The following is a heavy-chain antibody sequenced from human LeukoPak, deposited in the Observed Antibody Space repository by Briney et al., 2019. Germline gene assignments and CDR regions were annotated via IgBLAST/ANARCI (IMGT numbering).Heavy chain of an antibody. CDR1: GGSFSGYY. CDR2: INHSGST. D-gene: IGHD1-26*01. Sequence: SETLSLTCAVYGGSFSGYYWSWIRQPPGKGLEWIGEINHSGSTNYNPSLKSRVTISVDTSKNQFSLKLSSVTAADTAVYYCARSGPLNSASYLASAFDIWGQGTMVTVSS. V-gene: IGHV4-34*01. J-gene: IGHJ3*02. CDR3: ARSGPLNSASYLASAFDI.